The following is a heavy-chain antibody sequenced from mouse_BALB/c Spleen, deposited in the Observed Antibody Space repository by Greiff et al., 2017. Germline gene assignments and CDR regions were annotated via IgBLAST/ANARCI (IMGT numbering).Heavy chain of an antibody. Sequence: VQLQQSGAELVRPGASVTLSCKASGYTFTDYEMHWVKQTPVHGLEWIGAIDPETGGTAYNQKFKGKATLTADKSSSTAYMELRSLTSEDSAVYYCTRGDGIDAMDYWGQGTSVTVSS. J-gene: IGHJ4*01. CDR3: TRGDGIDAMDY. V-gene: IGHV1-15*01. D-gene: IGHD1-1*01. CDR2: IDPETGGT. CDR1: GYTFTDYE.